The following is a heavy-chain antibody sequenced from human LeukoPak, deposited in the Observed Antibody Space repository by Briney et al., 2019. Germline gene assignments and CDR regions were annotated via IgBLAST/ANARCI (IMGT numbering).Heavy chain of an antibody. V-gene: IGHV3-66*01. Sequence: GGSLRLSCAASGFTFSSYAMSWVRQAPGKGLEWVSVIYSGGSTYYADSVKGRFTISRDNSKNTLYLQMNSLRAEDTAVYYCARGPFYTDTANDYWGQGTLVTVSS. CDR1: GFTFSSYA. D-gene: IGHD5-18*01. J-gene: IGHJ4*02. CDR2: IYSGGST. CDR3: ARGPFYTDTANDY.